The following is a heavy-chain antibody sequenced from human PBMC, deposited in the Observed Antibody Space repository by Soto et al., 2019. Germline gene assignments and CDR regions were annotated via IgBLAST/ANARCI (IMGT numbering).Heavy chain of an antibody. D-gene: IGHD6-13*01. CDR3: ARGAAAGRSDY. CDR1: GGSISSHY. Sequence: SEILSLTFTISGGSISSHYGSWIRQPPGQGLEWIGYMYYSWSPNYKPSLKSRVTISVETSKNQFSLNLRFVTAADTAVYYCARGAAAGRSDYWGQGTLVTVSS. V-gene: IGHV4-59*11. J-gene: IGHJ4*02. CDR2: MYYSWSP.